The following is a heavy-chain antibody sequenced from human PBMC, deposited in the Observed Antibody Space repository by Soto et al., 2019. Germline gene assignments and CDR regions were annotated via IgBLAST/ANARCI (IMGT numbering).Heavy chain of an antibody. CDR1: GFTFSSYS. Sequence: GGSLRLSCAASGFTFSSYSMNWVRQAPGKGLEWVSSISSSSSYIYYADSVKGRFTISRDNAKNSLYLQMNSLRAEDTAVYYCARDRYYVWGSYRPFDFDYWGQGTLVNVSS. D-gene: IGHD3-16*02. CDR2: ISSSSSYI. CDR3: ARDRYYVWGSYRPFDFDY. V-gene: IGHV3-21*01. J-gene: IGHJ4*02.